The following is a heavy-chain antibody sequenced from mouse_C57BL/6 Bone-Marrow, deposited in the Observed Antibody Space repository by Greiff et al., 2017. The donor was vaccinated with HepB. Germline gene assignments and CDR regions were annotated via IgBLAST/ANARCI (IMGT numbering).Heavy chain of an antibody. CDR3: ARLGVITTVAYYFDY. D-gene: IGHD1-1*01. CDR2: ISSGGSYT. J-gene: IGHJ2*01. Sequence: EVKLMESGGDLVKPGGSLKLSCAASGFTFSSYGMSWVRQTPDKRLEWVATISSGGSYTYYRDSVKGRFTISRDNAKNTLYLQMSSLKSEDTAMYYCARLGVITTVAYYFDYWGQGTTLTVSS. V-gene: IGHV5-6*01. CDR1: GFTFSSYG.